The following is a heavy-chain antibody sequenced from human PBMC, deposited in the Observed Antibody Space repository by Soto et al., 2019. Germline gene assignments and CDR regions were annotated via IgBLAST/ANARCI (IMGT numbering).Heavy chain of an antibody. V-gene: IGHV3-23*01. D-gene: IGHD3-3*01. CDR2: ISGSGGST. CDR3: AKGYYDFWSGYPNWFDP. CDR1: GFTFSSYA. Sequence: PGGSLRLSCAASGFTFSSYAMSWVRQAPGKGLEWVSAISGSGGSTYYADSVKGRFTISRDNSKNTLYLQMSSLRAEDTAVYYCAKGYYDFWSGYPNWFDPWGQGTLVTVSS. J-gene: IGHJ5*02.